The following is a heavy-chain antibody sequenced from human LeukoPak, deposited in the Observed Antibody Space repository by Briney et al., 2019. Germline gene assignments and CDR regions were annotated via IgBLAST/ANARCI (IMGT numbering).Heavy chain of an antibody. V-gene: IGHV5-51*01. CDR1: GYRFTSFW. D-gene: IGHD1-1*01. J-gene: IGHJ3*02. CDR3: ATAGQTNGFYI. Sequence: GESLKISFKGSGYRFTSFWIGWVRQMPGKGLELRGIIYPAHSDTTHSPSYEGQVTIPVNKSISTAYLQWSSLKASDTAMYYCATAGQTNGFYIWGRGTMVTVSS. CDR2: IYPAHSDT.